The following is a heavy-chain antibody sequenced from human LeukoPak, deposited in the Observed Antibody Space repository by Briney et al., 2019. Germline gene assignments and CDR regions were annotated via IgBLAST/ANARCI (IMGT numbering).Heavy chain of an antibody. CDR3: GRRPAVDGPIDN. D-gene: IGHD3/OR15-3a*01. J-gene: IGHJ4*02. V-gene: IGHV4-59*07. Sequence: SDTLSLTCVVSGGSLHRSFWTWVRQPPGKGLEWIGRVYSRGTTDYSPSLKSRLTISIDTSKNQFSLRRASVTAADTAVYYCGRRPAVDGPIDNWGQGILVAVSS. CDR1: GGSLHRSF. CDR2: VYSRGTT.